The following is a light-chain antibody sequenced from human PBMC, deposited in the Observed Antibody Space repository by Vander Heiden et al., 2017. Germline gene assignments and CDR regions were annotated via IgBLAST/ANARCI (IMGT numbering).Light chain of an antibody. V-gene: IGKV1-39*01. CDR3: QLSYSATWT. J-gene: IGKJ1*01. CDR1: QNIRNL. CDR2: AAS. Sequence: IRITPSPSSLSASVGDRVTITCRASQNIRNLLNWYQQRPGKPPNLLIYAASSLQSGVPSRFSGSGSGTDFTLTINNLQPEDFASYYCQLSYSATWTFGQGTTVEIK.